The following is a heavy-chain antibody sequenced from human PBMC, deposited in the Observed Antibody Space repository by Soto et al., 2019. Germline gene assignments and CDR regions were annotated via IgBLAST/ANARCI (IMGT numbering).Heavy chain of an antibody. CDR3: ARGDYGDYYYYYMDV. V-gene: IGHV3-13*01. CDR2: IGTAGDT. J-gene: IGHJ6*03. Sequence: PGGSLRLSCAASGFNFSAYDMHWVRQATGKGLEWVSVIGTAGDTNYPGSVKGRFTISRENAKNSLYLQMNSLRAGDTAVYYCARGDYGDYYYYYMDVWGKGTTVTVSS. D-gene: IGHD4-17*01. CDR1: GFNFSAYD.